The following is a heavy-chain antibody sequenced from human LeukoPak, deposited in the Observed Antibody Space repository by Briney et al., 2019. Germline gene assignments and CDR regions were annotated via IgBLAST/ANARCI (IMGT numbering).Heavy chain of an antibody. CDR2: ISAGSDTT. Sequence: PGGSLRLSCAASGFTFSSYAMNWVRQAPGKGLEWVSAISAGSDTTLYADSVKGRFTISRDNSRNTLYLQMNSLRAEDTAIYHCARWIYYFDSWGQGTLVTVSS. V-gene: IGHV3-23*01. CDR1: GFTFSSYA. J-gene: IGHJ4*02. D-gene: IGHD5-12*01. CDR3: ARWIYYFDS.